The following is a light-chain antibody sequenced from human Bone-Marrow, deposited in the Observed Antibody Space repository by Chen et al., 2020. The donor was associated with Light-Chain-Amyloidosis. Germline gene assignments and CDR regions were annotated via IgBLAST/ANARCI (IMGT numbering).Light chain of an antibody. J-gene: IGKJ4*01. V-gene: IGKV3-20*01. CDR2: DAS. CDR1: QSISNS. CDR3: QRYGV. Sequence: IVLTQSPGTLSLSPGERATLSCRASQSISNSLAGYQQKPGQAPRLLISDASSRATGIPVRFSGSGSGTDFTLTISRLEPEDFAVYYCQRYGVFGGGTKVEIK.